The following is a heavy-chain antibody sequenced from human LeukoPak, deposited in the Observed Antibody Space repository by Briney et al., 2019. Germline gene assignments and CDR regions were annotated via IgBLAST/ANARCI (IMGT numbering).Heavy chain of an antibody. J-gene: IGHJ6*03. D-gene: IGHD3-10*01. V-gene: IGHV3-66*01. CDR1: GFTVSSNY. CDR3: AKRGEGLPRWYHMDV. CDR2: IYSGGST. Sequence: PGGSLRLSCAASGFTVSSNYMSWVRQAPGKGLEWVSVIYSGGSTYYADSVKGRFTISRDNSKNTLYLQMNSLRADDTAVYYCAKRGEGLPRWYHMDVWGKGTTVTVSS.